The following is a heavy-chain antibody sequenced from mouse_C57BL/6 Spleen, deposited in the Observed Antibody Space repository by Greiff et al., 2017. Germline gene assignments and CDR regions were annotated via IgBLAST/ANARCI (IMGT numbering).Heavy chain of an antibody. D-gene: IGHD2-3*01. V-gene: IGHV5-17*01. CDR1: GFTFSDYG. CDR3: ARQGGLLRRYFDV. Sequence: EVKLEESGGGLVKPGGSLKLSCAASGFTFSDYGMHWVRQAPEKGLEWVAYISSGSSTIYYADTVKGRFTISRDNAKNTLFLQMTSLRSEDTAMYYCARQGGLLRRYFDVWGTGTTVTVSS. CDR2: ISSGSSTI. J-gene: IGHJ1*03.